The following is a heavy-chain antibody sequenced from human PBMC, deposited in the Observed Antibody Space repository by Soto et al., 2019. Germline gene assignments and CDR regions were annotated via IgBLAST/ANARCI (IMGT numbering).Heavy chain of an antibody. CDR3: ARDRGVGANTYYSYYGMDV. J-gene: IGHJ6*02. CDR2: IYYSGST. D-gene: IGHD1-26*01. CDR1: GGSISSYD. Sequence: TVWGGSISSYDSSGIRQPPGKGLEWIGYIYYSGSTNYNPSLTSRVTISVDTSKNQFSLKLSSVTAADTAVYYCARDRGVGANTYYSYYGMDVWGQGPRATAS. V-gene: IGHV4-59*01.